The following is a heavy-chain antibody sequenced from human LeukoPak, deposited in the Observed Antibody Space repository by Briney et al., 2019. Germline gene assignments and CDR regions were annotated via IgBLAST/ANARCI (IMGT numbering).Heavy chain of an antibody. J-gene: IGHJ4*02. CDR2: INPHIGGT. Sequence: ASVKVSCKASGYTFTGYYIHWVRQAPGQGLEWMGWINPHIGGTNYAQMLQGRVTMTRDTSISTAYMELNRLRSDDTAVYYCATSRTTMIRAVPNFDYWGQGTLVTVSS. CDR1: GYTFTGYY. D-gene: IGHD3-10*01. V-gene: IGHV1-2*02. CDR3: ATSRTTMIRAVPNFDY.